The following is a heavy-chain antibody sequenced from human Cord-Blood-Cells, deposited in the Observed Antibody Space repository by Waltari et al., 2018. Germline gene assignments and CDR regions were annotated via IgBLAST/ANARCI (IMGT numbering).Heavy chain of an antibody. CDR3: ARGEGGATIYYHGMDV. J-gene: IGHJ6*02. CDR1: GGSISSHY. CDR2: IYYSGST. V-gene: IGHV4-59*11. Sequence: QVQLQESGPGLVKPSETLSLTCTVSGGSISSHYWSWIRQPPGKGLEWIGYIYYSGSTNYNPSLKSRVTISVDTSKNQFSLKLGSVTAADTAVYYCARGEGGATIYYHGMDVWGQGTTVTVSS. D-gene: IGHD1-26*01.